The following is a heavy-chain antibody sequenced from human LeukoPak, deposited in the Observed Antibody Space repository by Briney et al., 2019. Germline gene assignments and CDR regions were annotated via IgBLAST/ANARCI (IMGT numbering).Heavy chain of an antibody. V-gene: IGHV2-5*02. D-gene: IGHD5-18*01. J-gene: IGHJ4*02. CDR1: GFSLSTSGVG. CDR2: IYWDDDK. Sequence: SGPTLVKPTQTLTLTCTFSGFSLSTSGVGVGWIRQPPGKAPEWLALIYWDDDKRYSPSLKSRLTITKDTSKNQVVLTMTNMDPADTATYYCAHREYSYGLFDYWGQGTLVTVSS. CDR3: AHREYSYGLFDY.